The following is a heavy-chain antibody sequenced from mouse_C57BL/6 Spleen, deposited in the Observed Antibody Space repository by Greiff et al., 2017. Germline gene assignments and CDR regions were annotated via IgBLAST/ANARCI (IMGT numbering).Heavy chain of an antibody. Sequence: VQLQQPGTELVKPGASVKLSCKASGYTFTSYWMHWVKQRPGQGLEWIGNINPSNGGTNYNEKFKSKATLTVDKSSSTAYMQLSSLTSEDSAVYYCARGFTTVVDYYAMDYWGQGTSVTVSS. D-gene: IGHD1-1*01. CDR2: INPSNGGT. CDR1: GYTFTSYW. V-gene: IGHV1-53*01. J-gene: IGHJ4*01. CDR3: ARGFTTVVDYYAMDY.